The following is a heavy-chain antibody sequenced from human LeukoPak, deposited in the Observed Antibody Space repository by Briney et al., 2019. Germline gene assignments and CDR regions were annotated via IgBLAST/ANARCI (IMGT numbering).Heavy chain of an antibody. D-gene: IGHD7-27*01. V-gene: IGHV3-33*05. J-gene: IGHJ4*02. Sequence: GSLRLSCAASGFTFSTYGMHWVRQAPGQGLEWVAVISHEGSNAYYADSVKGRFTFSRDNSKNTLYLQMNSLRAEDTAVYYCARDLGKGNYVDYWGQGTLVTVSS. CDR2: ISHEGSNA. CDR3: ARDLGKGNYVDY. CDR1: GFTFSTYG.